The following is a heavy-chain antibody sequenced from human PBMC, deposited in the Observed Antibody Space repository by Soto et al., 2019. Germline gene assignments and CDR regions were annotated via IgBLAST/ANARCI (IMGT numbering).Heavy chain of an antibody. D-gene: IGHD3-10*01. CDR2: IYYNGST. CDR3: ARDYMVRGGKNNWFDP. Sequence: QVQLQESGPGLVKPSQTLALTCTVSGGSISSGGYYWSWIRQHPGKGLEWIGYIYYNGSTYYNPSLKSRVTISVDTSKNQFYLKLSYVTAADTAVYDCARDYMVRGGKNNWFDPWGQGTLVTVSS. V-gene: IGHV4-31*03. J-gene: IGHJ5*02. CDR1: GGSISSGGYY.